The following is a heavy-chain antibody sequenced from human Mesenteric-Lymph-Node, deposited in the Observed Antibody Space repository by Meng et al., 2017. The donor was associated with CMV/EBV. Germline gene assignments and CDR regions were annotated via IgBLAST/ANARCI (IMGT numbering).Heavy chain of an antibody. CDR3: SRRGSYDDY. CDR2: INPSGGST. CDR1: GYTFTSYY. D-gene: IGHD1-26*01. V-gene: IGHV1-46*03. Sequence: ASVKVSCKASGYTFTSYYMHWVRQAPGQGLEWMGIINPSGGSTSYAQKFQGRVTMTRNTSIRTAYMELSSLRSEDTAVYYCSRRGSYDDYWGQGTLVTVSS. J-gene: IGHJ4*02.